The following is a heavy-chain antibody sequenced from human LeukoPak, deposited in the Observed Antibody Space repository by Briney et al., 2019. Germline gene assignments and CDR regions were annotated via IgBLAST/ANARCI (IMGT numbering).Heavy chain of an antibody. D-gene: IGHD3-16*01. Sequence: ASVTVSCKASGYTFTTYGITWVRQAPGQGLEWMGWVSAHSGDTDYAQKFQGRVTMTTDTSTSTAYMELRSLTSDDTAVYYCARGPRNLGWFDPWGQGTLVTVSS. CDR1: GYTFTTYG. CDR3: ARGPRNLGWFDP. J-gene: IGHJ5*02. CDR2: VSAHSGDT. V-gene: IGHV1-18*01.